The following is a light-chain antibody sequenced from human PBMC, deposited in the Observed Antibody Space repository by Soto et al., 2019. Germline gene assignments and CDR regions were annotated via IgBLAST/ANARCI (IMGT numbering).Light chain of an antibody. J-gene: IGKJ2*01. CDR3: QQYGSSLRT. V-gene: IGKV3-20*01. CDR2: AAS. Sequence: LTQSPSSLSASVRDRVTITGRASQGISSYLAWYQQKPGQAPRLLIYAASSRATGVPDRFSGSGSGTDFSLTISRLEPEDFAVYYCQQYGSSLRTFGQGTKLEIK. CDR1: QGISSY.